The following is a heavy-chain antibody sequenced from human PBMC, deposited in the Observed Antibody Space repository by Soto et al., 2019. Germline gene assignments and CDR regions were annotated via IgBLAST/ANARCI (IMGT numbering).Heavy chain of an antibody. D-gene: IGHD2-15*01. CDR2: IYYSGST. J-gene: IGHJ4*02. Sequence: SETRSLTCTVCGGSISSSSYYWGWIRQPPGKGLEWIGSIYYSGSTYYNPSLKSRVTISVDTSKNQFSLKLSSVTAADTAVYYCARHTPAISISDHWGQGTLVTVS. CDR1: GGSISSSSYY. V-gene: IGHV4-39*01. CDR3: ARHTPAISISDH.